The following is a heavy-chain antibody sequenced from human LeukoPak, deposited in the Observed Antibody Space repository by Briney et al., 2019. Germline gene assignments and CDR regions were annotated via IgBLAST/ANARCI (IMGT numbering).Heavy chain of an antibody. CDR2: MKPNSGKT. D-gene: IGHD5/OR15-5a*01. J-gene: IGHJ4*02. V-gene: IGHV1-8*02. Sequence: GASVKVSCKASGGTFSSYAISWVRQATGQGLEWMGWMKPNSGKTGYAQKFQGRITITRDTSISTSYMELTSLTSEDTAVYYCARGVYPDYWGQGTLVTVSS. CDR1: GGTFSSYA. CDR3: ARGVYPDY.